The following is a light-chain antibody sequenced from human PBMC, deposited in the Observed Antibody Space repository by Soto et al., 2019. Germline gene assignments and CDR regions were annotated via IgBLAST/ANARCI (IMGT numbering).Light chain of an antibody. V-gene: IGKV1-33*01. CDR1: QDISNY. CDR3: QQYENFPLT. J-gene: IGKJ4*01. CDR2: DAS. Sequence: DIQMTQSPSSLSASVGDRVTITCQASQDISNYLNWYQQKPGKAPKLLIYDASNLETGVPSRFSGSGSVTVFTFTISTLQPEDIATYYCQQYENFPLTFGGGTKVEIK.